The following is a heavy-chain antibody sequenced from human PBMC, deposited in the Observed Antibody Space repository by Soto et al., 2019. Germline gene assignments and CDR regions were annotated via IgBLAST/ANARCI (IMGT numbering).Heavy chain of an antibody. CDR2: MSGSGGST. CDR3: AKGLDPSPYTFSRGFDS. J-gene: IGHJ4*02. Sequence: EVQLLESGGDLVQPGGSLRLSCAASGFPFSSYAMTWVRQAPGKGLEWVSAMSGSGGSTSFADSVKGRFTISRDNAKNTLYLQMNSLRAEDTAVYYCAKGLDPSPYTFSRGFDSWGQGTLVTVSS. D-gene: IGHD2-2*02. CDR1: GFPFSSYA. V-gene: IGHV3-23*01.